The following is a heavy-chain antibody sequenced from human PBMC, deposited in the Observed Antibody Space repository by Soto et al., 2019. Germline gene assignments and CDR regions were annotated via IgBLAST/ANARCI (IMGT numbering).Heavy chain of an antibody. Sequence: QITLKESGPTLVKPTQTLTLTCTFSGFSLRTGGVGVGWIRQPPGKALEWLALIYWDDDKRYSPSLRSRLTITKDTSKNQVVLTMTNMDPVDTATYYCAHRLTLNSDWNYGRFDYWGQGTLVTVSS. D-gene: IGHD1-7*01. V-gene: IGHV2-5*02. J-gene: IGHJ4*02. CDR3: AHRLTLNSDWNYGRFDY. CDR1: GFSLRTGGVG. CDR2: IYWDDDK.